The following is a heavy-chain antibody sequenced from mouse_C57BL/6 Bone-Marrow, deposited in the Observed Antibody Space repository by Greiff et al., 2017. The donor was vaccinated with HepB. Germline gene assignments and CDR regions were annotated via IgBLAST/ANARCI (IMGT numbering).Heavy chain of an antibody. V-gene: IGHV2-2*01. CDR1: GFSLTSYG. CDR3: ARNKGLWSRKGYFDY. CDR2: IWSGGST. D-gene: IGHD2-2*01. J-gene: IGHJ2*01. Sequence: VMLVESGPGLVQPSQSLSITCTVSGFSLTSYGVHWVRQSPGKGLEWLGVIWSGGSTDYNAAFISRLSISKDNSKSQVFFKMNSLQADDTAIYYCARNKGLWSRKGYFDYWGQGTTLTVSS.